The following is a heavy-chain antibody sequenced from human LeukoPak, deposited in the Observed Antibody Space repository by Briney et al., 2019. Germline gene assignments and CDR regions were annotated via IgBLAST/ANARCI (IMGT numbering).Heavy chain of an antibody. J-gene: IGHJ6*03. V-gene: IGHV3-21*01. CDR3: ARGEMYSSSPWYMDV. CDR2: ISSSSYI. D-gene: IGHD6-13*01. CDR1: GFTFSSYS. Sequence: GGSLRLSCAASGFTFSSYSMNWVRQAPGKGLEWVSSISSSSYIYYADSVKGRFTISRDNAKNSLYLQMNSLRAEDTAVYYCARGEMYSSSPWYMDVWGKGTTVTVSS.